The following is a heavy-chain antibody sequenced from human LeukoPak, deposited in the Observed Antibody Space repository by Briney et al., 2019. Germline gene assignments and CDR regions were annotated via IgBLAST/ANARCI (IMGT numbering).Heavy chain of an antibody. CDR3: ARGRVYYYDSSGYLLDAFDI. V-gene: IGHV4-31*03. Sequence: PSETLSLTCTVSGGSISSGGYYWRWIRQHPGKGLEWIGYIYYSGSTYYNPSVKGRVTISVDTSKNQFSLKLSSVTAADTAVYYCARGRVYYYDSSGYLLDAFDIWGQGTMVTVSS. CDR2: IYYSGST. CDR1: GGSISSGGYY. D-gene: IGHD3-22*01. J-gene: IGHJ3*02.